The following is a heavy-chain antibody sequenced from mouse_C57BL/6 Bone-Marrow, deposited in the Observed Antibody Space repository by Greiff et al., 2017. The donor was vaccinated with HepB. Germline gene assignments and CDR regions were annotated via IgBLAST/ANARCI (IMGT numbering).Heavy chain of an antibody. CDR3: VRGGNFDY. V-gene: IGHV5-9*03. Sequence: EVQGVESGGGLVKPGGSLKLSCAASGFTFSSYTMSWVRQTPEKRLEWVATISSGGGNTYYPDSVKGRFTISRDNAKNSLYLQMSSLRSEDTALYYCVRGGNFDYWGQGATLTVSS. CDR1: GFTFSSYT. CDR2: ISSGGGNT. J-gene: IGHJ2*01.